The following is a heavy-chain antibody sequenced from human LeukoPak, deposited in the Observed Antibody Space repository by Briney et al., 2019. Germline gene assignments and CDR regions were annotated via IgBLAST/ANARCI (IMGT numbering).Heavy chain of an antibody. J-gene: IGHJ4*02. V-gene: IGHV3-21*01. D-gene: IGHD3-22*01. CDR1: GFTFSSYN. CDR3: ARDLRNYYDSSGYYLDY. Sequence: GGSLRLSCAASGFTFSSYNMNWVRQAPGKGLEWVSFISSGSSYIKYADSVKGRFTISRDNAKNSLFLQMNSLRAEDTAVYYCARDLRNYYDSSGYYLDYWGQGNLVTVSS. CDR2: ISSGSSYI.